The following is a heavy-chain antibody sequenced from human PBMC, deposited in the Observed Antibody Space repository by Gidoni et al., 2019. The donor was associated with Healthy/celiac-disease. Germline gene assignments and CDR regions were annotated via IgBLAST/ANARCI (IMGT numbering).Heavy chain of an antibody. V-gene: IGHV1-69*04. CDR1: GGTFSSYA. CDR3: ARDLGYYDSSGYVDY. Sequence: QVQLVQSGAEVKKPGSSVKVSCTASGGTFSSYALSWVRQAPGQGLEWMGRIIPILGIANYAQKFQGRVTITADKSTSTAYMELSSLRSEDTAVYYCARDLGYYDSSGYVDYWGQGTLVTVSS. D-gene: IGHD3-22*01. J-gene: IGHJ4*02. CDR2: IIPILGIA.